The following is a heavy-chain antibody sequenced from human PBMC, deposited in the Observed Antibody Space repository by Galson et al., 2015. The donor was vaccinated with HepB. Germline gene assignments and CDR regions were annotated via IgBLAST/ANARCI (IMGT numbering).Heavy chain of an antibody. Sequence: SLRLSCAASGFTFSSYSMNWVRQAPGKGLEWVSSISSSSSYIYYADSVKGRFTISRDNSKNTLYLQMNSLRAEDTAVYYCAKDGRDIVVVPAAGDAFDIWGQGTMVTVSS. CDR2: ISSSSSYI. J-gene: IGHJ3*02. CDR1: GFTFSSYS. V-gene: IGHV3-21*01. D-gene: IGHD2-2*01. CDR3: AKDGRDIVVVPAAGDAFDI.